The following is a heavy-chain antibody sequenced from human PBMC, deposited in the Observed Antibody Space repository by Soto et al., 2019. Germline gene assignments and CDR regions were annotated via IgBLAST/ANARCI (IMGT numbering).Heavy chain of an antibody. CDR2: IKQDGSEK. J-gene: IGHJ6*02. V-gene: IGHV3-7*01. Sequence: GSLRLSCAASGFTFSSYWMSWVRQAPGKGLEWVANIKQDGSEKYYVDSVKGRFTISRDNAKNSLYLQMNSLRAEDTAVYYCARDLVVPAATYYYYYGMDVWGQGTTVTVSS. CDR3: ARDLVVPAATYYYYYGMDV. CDR1: GFTFSSYW. D-gene: IGHD2-2*01.